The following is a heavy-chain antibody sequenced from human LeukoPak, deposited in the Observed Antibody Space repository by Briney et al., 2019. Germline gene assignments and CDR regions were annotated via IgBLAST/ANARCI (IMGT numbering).Heavy chain of an antibody. D-gene: IGHD4-23*01. CDR2: IIPIFGTA. CDR1: GGTFSSYA. Sequence: SVKVSCKTSGGTFSSYAISWVRQAPGQGLEWMGGIIPIFGTANYAQKFQGRVTITTDESTSTAYMELSSLRSEDTAVYYCAIQPPPTTVVTRRNYYYYMDVWGKGTTVTVSS. V-gene: IGHV1-69*05. J-gene: IGHJ6*03. CDR3: AIQPPPTTVVTRRNYYYYMDV.